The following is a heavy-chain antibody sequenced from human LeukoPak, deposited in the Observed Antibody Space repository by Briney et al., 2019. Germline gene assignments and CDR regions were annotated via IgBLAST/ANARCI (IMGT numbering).Heavy chain of an antibody. J-gene: IGHJ5*02. V-gene: IGHV4-39*07. CDR1: GGSISSSSYY. CDR3: ARFLIITNYYGSGSYRNWFDP. CDR2: IYYSGST. D-gene: IGHD3-10*01. Sequence: SETLSLTCTVSGGSISSSSYYWGWIRQPPGKGLEWIGSIYYSGSTYYNPSLKSRVTISVDTSKNQFSLKLSSVTAADTAVYYCARFLIITNYYGSGSYRNWFDPWGQGTLVTVSS.